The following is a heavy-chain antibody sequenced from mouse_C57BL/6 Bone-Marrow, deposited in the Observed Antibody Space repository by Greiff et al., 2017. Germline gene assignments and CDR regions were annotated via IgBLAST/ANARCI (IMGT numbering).Heavy chain of an antibody. Sequence: QVQLKQSGAELAKPGASVKLSCKASGYTFTSYWMHWVKQRPGQGLEWIGYINPSSGYTKYNQKFKDKATLTADKSSSTAYMQLSSLTYEDSAVYYGASEDLLSHWYFDVWGTGTTVTVSS. CDR3: ASEDLLSHWYFDV. J-gene: IGHJ1*03. V-gene: IGHV1-7*01. CDR2: INPSSGYT. D-gene: IGHD1-1*01. CDR1: GYTFTSYW.